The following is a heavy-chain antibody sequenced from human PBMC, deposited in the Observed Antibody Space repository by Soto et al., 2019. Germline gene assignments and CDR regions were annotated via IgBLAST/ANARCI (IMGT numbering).Heavy chain of an antibody. D-gene: IGHD2-21*02. CDR3: AKDKVPVVVTAPFDY. V-gene: IGHV3-30*18. CDR1: GFTFSSYG. Sequence: QVQLVESGGGVVQPGRSLRLSCAASGFTFSSYGMHWVRQAPGKGLEWVAVISYDGSNKYYADSVKGRFTVSRDKSKNTLYLQVNSLRAEDTAGYYCAKDKVPVVVTAPFDYWGQGTLVTVSS. CDR2: ISYDGSNK. J-gene: IGHJ4*02.